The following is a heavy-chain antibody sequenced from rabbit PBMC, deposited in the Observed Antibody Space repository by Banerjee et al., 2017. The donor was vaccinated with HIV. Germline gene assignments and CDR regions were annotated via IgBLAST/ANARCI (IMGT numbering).Heavy chain of an antibody. D-gene: IGHD1-1*01. Sequence: QEQLVESGGGLVQPGGSLKLSCKASGFDFSSYGVSWVRQAPGKGLEWIGYIDPVFGSTYYASWVNGRFTFSSHNAQNTLYLQLNSLTAADTATYFCVRDQGSSGYFAWGPGTLVTVS. CDR2: IDPVFGST. V-gene: IGHV1S47*01. CDR1: GFDFSSYG. J-gene: IGHJ4*01. CDR3: VRDQGSSGYFA.